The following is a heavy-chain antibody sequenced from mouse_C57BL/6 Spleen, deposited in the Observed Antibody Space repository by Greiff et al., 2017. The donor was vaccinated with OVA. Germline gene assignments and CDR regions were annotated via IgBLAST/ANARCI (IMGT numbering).Heavy chain of an antibody. J-gene: IGHJ2*01. CDR3: AVYYSNFDY. CDR1: GFDIKDYY. Sequence: SGAELVKPGASVKLSCTASGFDIKDYYMHWVKQRTEQGLEWIGRIDPEDGETKYAAKFQGKATITADTSSNSAYLQLSSLTSEDTAVYYCAVYYSNFDYWGQGTTLTVSS. D-gene: IGHD2-5*01. CDR2: IDPEDGET. V-gene: IGHV14-2*01.